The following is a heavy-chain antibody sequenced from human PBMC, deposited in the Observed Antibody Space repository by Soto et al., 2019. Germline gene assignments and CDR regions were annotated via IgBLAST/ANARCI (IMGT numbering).Heavy chain of an antibody. CDR1: GGSISSGCYY. CDR2: IYYSGST. V-gene: IGHV4-31*03. CDR3: ARDRQRITMVRGVIEGYYYYYYGMDV. J-gene: IGHJ6*02. D-gene: IGHD3-10*01. Sequence: SETLSLTCTVSGGSISSGCYYWSWIRQHPGKGLEWIGYIYYSGSTYYNPSLKSRVTISVDTSKNQFSLKLSSVTAADTAVYYCARDRQRITMVRGVIEGYYYYYYGMDVWGQGTTVTVSS.